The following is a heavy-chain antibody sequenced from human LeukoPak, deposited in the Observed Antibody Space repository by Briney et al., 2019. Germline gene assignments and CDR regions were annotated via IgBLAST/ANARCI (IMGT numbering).Heavy chain of an antibody. Sequence: GASVKVSCKASGGSFISNAITWVRQAPGQGLEWMGRIIPIFGITDYAQKFQGRVTITADKSTSTAYMEFSSLRSEDTAVYYCASGRMTTDTTYCFDPWGQGTLITVSS. J-gene: IGHJ5*02. CDR1: GGSFISNA. V-gene: IGHV1-69*04. CDR2: IIPIFGIT. D-gene: IGHD4-11*01. CDR3: ASGRMTTDTTYCFDP.